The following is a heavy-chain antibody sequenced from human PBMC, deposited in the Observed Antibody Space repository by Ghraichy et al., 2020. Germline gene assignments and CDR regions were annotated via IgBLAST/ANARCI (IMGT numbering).Heavy chain of an antibody. J-gene: IGHJ4*02. CDR1: GGSVSSYY. D-gene: IGHD3-10*01. CDR3: ARHEPRGSGSYDS. Sequence: SETLSLTCTVSGGSVSSYYWSWIRQPPGKGLEWIGYFHYSGSTDSNPSLKTRVTMSVDTSKNRLSLMLSSVTAADTAVYYCARHEPRGSGSYDSWGQGTLVTVSS. V-gene: IGHV4-59*08. CDR2: FHYSGST.